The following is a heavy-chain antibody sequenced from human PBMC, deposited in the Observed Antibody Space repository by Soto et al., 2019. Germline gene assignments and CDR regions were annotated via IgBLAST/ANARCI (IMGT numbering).Heavy chain of an antibody. CDR1: GGSFSGYY. CDR2: INHSGST. Sequence: SETLSLTCAVYGGSFSGYYWSWIRQPPGKGLEWIGEINHSGSTNYNPSLKSRVTISVDTSKNQFSLKLSSVTAADTAVYYCARARITMVRGVKFDYWGQGTLVTVS. V-gene: IGHV4-34*01. CDR3: ARARITMVRGVKFDY. J-gene: IGHJ4*02. D-gene: IGHD3-10*01.